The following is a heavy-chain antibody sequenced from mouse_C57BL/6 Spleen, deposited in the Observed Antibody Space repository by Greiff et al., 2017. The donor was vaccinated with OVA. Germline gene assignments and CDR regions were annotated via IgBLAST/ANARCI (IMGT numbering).Heavy chain of an antibody. V-gene: IGHV1-64*01. CDR3: AREATYDYDGTGYYFDY. Sequence: VQLQQPGAELVKPGASVKLSCKASGYTFTSYWMHWVKQRPGQGLEWIGMIHPNSGSTNYNEKFKSKATLTVDKSSSTAYVQLSSLTSEDSAVYYCAREATYDYDGTGYYFDYWGQGTTLTVSS. CDR2: IHPNSGST. D-gene: IGHD2-4*01. CDR1: GYTFTSYW. J-gene: IGHJ2*01.